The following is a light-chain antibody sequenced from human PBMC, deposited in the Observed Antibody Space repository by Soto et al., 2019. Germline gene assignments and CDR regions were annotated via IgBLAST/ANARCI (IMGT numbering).Light chain of an antibody. CDR3: QQNGRSPT. CDR2: DAV. V-gene: IGKV3-20*01. CDR1: RPVVRQY. J-gene: IGKJ3*01. Sequence: EIVLTQSPDALSLYTGERVSLSCRASRPVVRQYIAWYHQKPGQAPRLLIHDAVSRAAGIPDRFSGSDSASGTDFTLFISRLEPEDCGVFYCQQNGRSPTFGPGTKVDIK.